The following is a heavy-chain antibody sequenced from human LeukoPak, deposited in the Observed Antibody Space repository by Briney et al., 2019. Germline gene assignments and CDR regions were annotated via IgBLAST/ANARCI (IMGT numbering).Heavy chain of an antibody. CDR2: IKQDGSEK. CDR1: GFTFSSYW. V-gene: IGHV3-7*01. D-gene: IGHD6-13*01. CDR3: ARDGKQQLVHPFDY. J-gene: IGHJ4*02. Sequence: GGSLRLSCAASGFTFSSYWMSWVRQAPGKGLEWVANIKQDGSEKYYVDSVKGRFTISRDNAKNSLYLQMNSLRAEDTAVYYCARDGKQQLVHPFDYWGQGTLVTVSS.